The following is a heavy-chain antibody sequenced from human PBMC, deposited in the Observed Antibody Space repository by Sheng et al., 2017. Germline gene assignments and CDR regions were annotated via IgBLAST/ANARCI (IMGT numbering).Heavy chain of an antibody. V-gene: IGHV3-23*04. D-gene: IGHD2-15*01. CDR3: AGAPDCGGGRCNGYHYYGMDV. CDR2: IAGGGST. J-gene: IGHJ6*02. Sequence: VQPVESGGGLVKPGGSLRLSCAASGFTASGYAMSWVRQAPGKGLEWVSTIAGGGSTFYADSVKGRFTISRDNSKNTLYLQMNSLRAEDTAVYYCAGAPDCGGGRCNGYHYYGMDVWDQGP. CDR1: GFTASGYA.